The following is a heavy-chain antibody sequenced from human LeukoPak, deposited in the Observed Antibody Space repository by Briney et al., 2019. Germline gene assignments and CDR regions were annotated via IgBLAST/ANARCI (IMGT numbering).Heavy chain of an antibody. CDR1: GFTFSGYW. CDR3: SSGPRNKGFDA. V-gene: IGHV3-74*01. J-gene: IGHJ5*02. D-gene: IGHD1/OR15-1a*01. Sequence: GSLRLSCAASGFTFSGYWVHWARQSPGKGLVWVSCINRDGSDTQYAHSVKGRFTMSRDTAKNTVYLEMNSLTVEATAVYYCSSGPRNKGFDAWGQGTLVTASS. CDR2: INRDGSDT.